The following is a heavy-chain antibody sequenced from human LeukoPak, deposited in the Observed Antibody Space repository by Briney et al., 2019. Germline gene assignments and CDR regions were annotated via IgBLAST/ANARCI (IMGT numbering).Heavy chain of an antibody. CDR2: ISWDGGST. V-gene: IGHV3-43D*04. CDR1: GFTFDDYA. Sequence: GGSLRLSCTASGFTFDDYAMHWVRQAPGKSLEWVSFISWDGGSTYYADSVKGRFTISRDNSKNSLYLQMNSLRADDTALYYCAKDIGYGGNSVSFDYWGQGTLVTVSS. J-gene: IGHJ4*02. D-gene: IGHD4-23*01. CDR3: AKDIGYGGNSVSFDY.